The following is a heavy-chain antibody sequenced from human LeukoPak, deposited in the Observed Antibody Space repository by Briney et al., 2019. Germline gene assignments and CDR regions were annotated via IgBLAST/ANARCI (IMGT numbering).Heavy chain of an antibody. CDR2: IYPGDSDT. D-gene: IGHD2-21*02. Sequence: GESLKISCKGSGYSFTSYWIGWVRQMPGKGLEWMGIIYPGDSDTRYSPSFQGQVTISAQHSIHPPYLQWSSLKASDTAMYYCASHMTSWGQGTLVTVSS. CDR1: GYSFTSYW. V-gene: IGHV5-51*01. CDR3: ASHMTS. J-gene: IGHJ5*02.